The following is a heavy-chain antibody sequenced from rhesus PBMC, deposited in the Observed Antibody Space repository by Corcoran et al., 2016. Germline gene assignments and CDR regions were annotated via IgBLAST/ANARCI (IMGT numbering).Heavy chain of an antibody. CDR3: AKVEPYSSGWAD. V-gene: IGHV3S5*01. CDR2: ISKGGGST. D-gene: IGHD6-31*01. J-gene: IGHJ4*01. CDR1: GFTFSSSG. Sequence: EVQLVESGGGLVQPGGSLRLSCAASGFTFSSSGMSWVRQAPGKGLEWVSYISKGGGSTYYADSVKGRFTISRDNSKNTLSLQMNSLRAEDTAVYYGAKVEPYSSGWADWGQGVLVTVSS.